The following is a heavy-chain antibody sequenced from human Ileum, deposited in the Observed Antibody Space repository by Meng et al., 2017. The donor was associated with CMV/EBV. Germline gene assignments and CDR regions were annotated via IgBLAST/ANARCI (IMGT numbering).Heavy chain of an antibody. Sequence: GESLKISCAASGFTFSDYSMNWVRQAPGKGLEWVSSISGTSSYIYYADSMKGRFTISRDNAKNSLYLQMNSLRAEDTAVYYCARDSEATVLSRHDAFDIWGQGTMVTVSS. D-gene: IGHD4-17*01. J-gene: IGHJ3*02. CDR1: GFTFSDYS. CDR3: ARDSEATVLSRHDAFDI. V-gene: IGHV3-21*01. CDR2: ISGTSSYI.